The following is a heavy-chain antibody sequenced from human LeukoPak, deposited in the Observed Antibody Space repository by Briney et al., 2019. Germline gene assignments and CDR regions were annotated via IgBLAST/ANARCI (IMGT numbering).Heavy chain of an antibody. J-gene: IGHJ4*02. CDR3: AKLLLWFGELLYPRGGGDY. CDR2: ISGSGDST. D-gene: IGHD3-10*01. CDR1: GFTFSNYA. Sequence: GGSLRLSCAASGFTFSNYAMRWVRQAPGKGLEWVSGISGSGDSTYYADSVKGRFTISRDNSKNTLYLQMNSLRAEDTAVYYCAKLLLWFGELLYPRGGGDYWGQGTLVTVSS. V-gene: IGHV3-23*01.